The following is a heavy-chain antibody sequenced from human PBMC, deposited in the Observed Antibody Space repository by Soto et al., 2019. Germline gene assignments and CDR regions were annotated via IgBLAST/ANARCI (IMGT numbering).Heavy chain of an antibody. Sequence: QVQLVESGGGVVQPGRSLRLSCAASGFTFSSYGMHWVRQAPGKGLEWVAVISYDGSNKYYADSVKGRFTISRDNSKNTLYLQMNSLRAEVTAVYYCAKAFYPSWGQGTLVTVSS. J-gene: IGHJ4*02. CDR3: AKAFYPS. V-gene: IGHV3-30*18. CDR1: GFTFSSYG. CDR2: ISYDGSNK.